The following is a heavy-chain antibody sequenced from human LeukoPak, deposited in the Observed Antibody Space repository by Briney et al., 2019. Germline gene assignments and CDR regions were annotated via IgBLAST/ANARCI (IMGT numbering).Heavy chain of an antibody. CDR1: GFSVSNNY. CDR2: LYSGGNT. J-gene: IGHJ6*03. D-gene: IGHD2-21*02. Sequence: GGSLRLSCAVSGFSVSNNYMNWVRQAPGKGLEWVSVLYSGGNTYYADSVKGRCTISRDNSKKTLYLQMTSLRAEDAAVYYCAIDAGDGDNTSDMDVWGKGTTVTVSS. CDR3: AIDAGDGDNTSDMDV. V-gene: IGHV3-53*01.